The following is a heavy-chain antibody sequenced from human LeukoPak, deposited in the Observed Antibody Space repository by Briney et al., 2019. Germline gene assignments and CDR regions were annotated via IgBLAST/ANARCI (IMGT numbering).Heavy chain of an antibody. V-gene: IGHV3-7*01. CDR2: IKQDGSEK. CDR1: GFTFSSYW. D-gene: IGHD6-6*01. CDR3: ASGKGSSPGNFDY. J-gene: IGHJ4*02. Sequence: GGSLRLSCAASGFTFSSYWMSWVRQAPGKGLEWVANIKQDGSEKYYVDSVKGRFTISRDNAKNSLYLQMNSLRAEDTAVYCCASGKGSSPGNFDYWGQGTLVTVSS.